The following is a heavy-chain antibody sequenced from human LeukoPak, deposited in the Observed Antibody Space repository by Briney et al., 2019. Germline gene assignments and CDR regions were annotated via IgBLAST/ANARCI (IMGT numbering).Heavy chain of an antibody. CDR1: GDSISGYY. CDR2: VYHTGHT. V-gene: IGHV4-59*01. CDR3: ARHRFGHLFDY. J-gene: IGHJ4*02. Sequence: SETLSLTCTVSGDSISGYYWSWIRQPPGKGLEWIGYVYHTGHTHYSPSLKSRVTVSLDTSRNQVSLILSSVTAADTAVYYCARHRFGHLFDYWGQETLVFVSS. D-gene: IGHD3-16*01.